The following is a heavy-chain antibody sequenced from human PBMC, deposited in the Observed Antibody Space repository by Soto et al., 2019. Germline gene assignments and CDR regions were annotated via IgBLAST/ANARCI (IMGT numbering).Heavy chain of an antibody. CDR3: ARDREYCGGGSCLVVVRFFDY. CDR2: IYYSGST. Sequence: SEPLSLTCTVSGGSIRSGGYYWSWIRKHPGKGLEGIGYIYYSGSTYYNPALKSRVTISVCTSKNQFSLKLSSVPAADTAVYYCARDREYCGGGSCLVVVRFFDYWGQGSLGTVS. CDR1: GGSIRSGGYY. D-gene: IGHD2-15*01. J-gene: IGHJ4*02. V-gene: IGHV4-31*03.